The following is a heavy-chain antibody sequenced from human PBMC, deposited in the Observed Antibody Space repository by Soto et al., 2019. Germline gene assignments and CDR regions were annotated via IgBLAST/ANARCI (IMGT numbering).Heavy chain of an antibody. CDR1: GGTFSSYA. V-gene: IGHV1-69*13. CDR3: ASPGRGNDAFDI. Sequence: SVKVSCKASGGTFSSYAISWVRQAPGQGLEWMGGIIPIFGTANYAQKFQGRVTITADESTSTAYMELSSLRSEDTAVYYCASPGRGNDAFDIWGQGTMVTVSS. J-gene: IGHJ3*02. CDR2: IIPIFGTA.